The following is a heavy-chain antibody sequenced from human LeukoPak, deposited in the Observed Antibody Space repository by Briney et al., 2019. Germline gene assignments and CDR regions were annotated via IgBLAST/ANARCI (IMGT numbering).Heavy chain of an antibody. D-gene: IGHD5-18*01. CDR2: IYYSGST. Sequence: SETLSLTCTVSGGSISSSSYYWGWIRQPPGKGLEWIGSIYYSGSTYYNPSLKSRVTISVDTSKNQFSLKLSSVTAADTAVYYCARGTFGYSYGFWGQGTLVTVSS. CDR3: ARGTFGYSYGF. CDR1: GGSISSSSYY. V-gene: IGHV4-39*01. J-gene: IGHJ4*02.